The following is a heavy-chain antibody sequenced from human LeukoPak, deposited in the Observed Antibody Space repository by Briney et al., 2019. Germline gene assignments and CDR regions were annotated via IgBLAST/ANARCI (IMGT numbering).Heavy chain of an antibody. V-gene: IGHV1-69*05. CDR2: IIPIFGTA. CDR1: GGTFSSYA. Sequence: GASVKVSCKASGGTFSSYAISWVRQAPGQGLEWMGGIIPIFGTANYAQKFQGRVTITTDESTSTAYMELSSLRSEDTAVYYCARGGQLRFLGNAFDIWGQGTMVTVSS. D-gene: IGHD3-3*01. CDR3: ARGGQLRFLGNAFDI. J-gene: IGHJ3*02.